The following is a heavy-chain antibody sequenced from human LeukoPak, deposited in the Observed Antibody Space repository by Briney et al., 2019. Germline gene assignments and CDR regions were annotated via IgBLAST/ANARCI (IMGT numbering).Heavy chain of an antibody. D-gene: IGHD2-15*01. V-gene: IGHV3-20*04. CDR3: ARDRVVVATTTPPYWYFDL. CDR1: GFTLDDYG. Sequence: GGSLRLSCAASGFTLDDYGMSWVRQAPGKGLEWVSGINWNGGSTGYVDSVKGRFTISRDNAKNSLFLHMNSLRVEDTALYYCARDRVVVATTTPPYWYFDLWGRGTRVTVSS. J-gene: IGHJ2*01. CDR2: INWNGGST.